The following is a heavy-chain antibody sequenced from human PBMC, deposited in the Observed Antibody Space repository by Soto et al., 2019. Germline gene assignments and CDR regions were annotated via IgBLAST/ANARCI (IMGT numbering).Heavy chain of an antibody. CDR2: INPSGGST. J-gene: IGHJ4*02. CDR1: GYTFISYH. Sequence: GASVKVSCKASGYTFISYHMHWVRQAPGQGLEWMGIINPSGGSTNYAQKFQGRVTMTRDTSTSTVYMELSSLRSEDTAVYYCATVREGATVFNYWGQGTLVTVSS. CDR3: ATVREGATVFNY. D-gene: IGHD1-26*01. V-gene: IGHV1-46*01.